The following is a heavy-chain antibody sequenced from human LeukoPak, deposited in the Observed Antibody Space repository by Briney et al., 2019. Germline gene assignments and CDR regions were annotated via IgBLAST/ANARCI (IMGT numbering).Heavy chain of an antibody. CDR1: GFTFSEAW. J-gene: IGHJ4*02. D-gene: IGHD3-10*01. CDR3: GLGSGRSDFDY. CDR2: IKKNIDSGAI. V-gene: IGHV3-15*01. Sequence: GGSLRLSCAVSGFTFSEAWMNWVRQAPGKGREWVARIKKNIDSGAIDYAASVKGRFTISRDDSKNTVYLQMNSLTTEDTAVYYCGLGSGRSDFDYWGQGTLVTVSS.